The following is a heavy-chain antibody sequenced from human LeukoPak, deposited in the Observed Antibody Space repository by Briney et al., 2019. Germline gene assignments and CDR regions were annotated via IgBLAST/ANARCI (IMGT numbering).Heavy chain of an antibody. J-gene: IGHJ4*02. CDR1: GYTFTGYY. V-gene: IGHV1-2*02. CDR3: ARAGAEITGTMGGFDY. CDR2: INPNSGGT. Sequence: ASVKVSCKASGYTFTGYYINWVRQAPGQGLEWMGWINPNSGGTNYAQKFQGRVTMTRDTSINTAYLDLSSLRSDDAAVYYCARAGAEITGTMGGFDYWGQGTLVTVSS. D-gene: IGHD1-14*01.